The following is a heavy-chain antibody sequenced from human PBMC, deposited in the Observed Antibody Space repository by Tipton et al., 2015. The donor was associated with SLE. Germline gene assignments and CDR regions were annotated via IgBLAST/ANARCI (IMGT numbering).Heavy chain of an antibody. CDR1: GGSVSSGRYY. CDR3: ARASGGSGYYYYYGMDV. CDR2: INHSGST. D-gene: IGHD2-15*01. Sequence: TLSLTCTVSGGSVSSGRYYWSWIRQPPGKGLEWIGEINHSGSTNYNPSLKSGVTISVDTSKNQFSLKLSSVTAADTAVYYCARASGGSGYYYYYGMDVWGQGTTVTVSS. V-gene: IGHV4-61*01. J-gene: IGHJ6*02.